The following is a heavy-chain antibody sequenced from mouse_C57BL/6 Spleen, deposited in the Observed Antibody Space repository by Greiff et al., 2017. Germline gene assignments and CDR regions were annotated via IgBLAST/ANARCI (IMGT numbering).Heavy chain of an antibody. CDR2: ISYDGSN. CDR1: GYSITSGYY. V-gene: IGHV3-6*01. J-gene: IGHJ1*03. D-gene: IGHD1-1*01. Sequence: EVQRVESGPGLVKPSQSLSLTCSVPGYSITSGYYWNWNRQFPGNKLEWMGYISYDGSNNYNPSLNNRISITRDTSKNQFFLKLNSVTTEDTATYYCARAGSSYVYVDVWGTGTTVTVSS. CDR3: ARAGSSYVYVDV.